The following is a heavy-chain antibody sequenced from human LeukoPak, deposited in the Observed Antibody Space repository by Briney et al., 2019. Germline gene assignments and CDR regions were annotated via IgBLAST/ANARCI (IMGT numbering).Heavy chain of an antibody. CDR2: ISYSGNT. V-gene: IGHV4-39*01. CDR1: GGSIISSDYH. CDR3: ARHCCSGPAKRVFDI. Sequence: SVTLSLTCTVSGGSIISSDYHWGWVRQPPGKGLEWIGTISYSGNTDYNPSLRSRVTISVDTSNNQFSLRLGSVTAADTAVYHCARHCCSGPAKRVFDIWGQGTMVTVSS. D-gene: IGHD2-15*01. J-gene: IGHJ3*02.